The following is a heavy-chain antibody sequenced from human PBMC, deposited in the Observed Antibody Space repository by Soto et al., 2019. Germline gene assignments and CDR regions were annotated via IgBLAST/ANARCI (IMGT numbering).Heavy chain of an antibody. D-gene: IGHD3-10*01. J-gene: IGHJ6*02. V-gene: IGHV3-23*01. CDR1: GFIFSDYA. Sequence: EVQLLESGGGLTQPGGSLRLSCAASGFIFSDYAMYWVRQAPGKGLEWVSVISGRAGSTYYADSVRGRFTMSRDNSRNTIYLQMRSLRAEDTAVYYCAKVIGGSESYWGGSHYYYALDVWGQGTTVTVSS. CDR2: ISGRAGST. CDR3: AKVIGGSESYWGGSHYYYALDV.